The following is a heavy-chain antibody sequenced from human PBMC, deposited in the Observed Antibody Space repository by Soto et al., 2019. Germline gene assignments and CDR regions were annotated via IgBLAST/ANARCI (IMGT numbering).Heavy chain of an antibody. CDR3: ARVHIAVRGVIAGPQNSWFDP. V-gene: IGHV1-69*08. J-gene: IGHJ5*02. Sequence: QVQLVQSGAEVKKPGSSVKVSCEVSGGTVSSYSITWLRQAPGQGLEWMGRITPILGTTDYAPKFQGRLTLTAGKATSAAYMELSSLKSEDTAVYYCARVHIAVRGVIAGPQNSWFDPWGQGTLVTVSS. CDR2: ITPILGTT. D-gene: IGHD3-10*01. CDR1: GGTVSSYS.